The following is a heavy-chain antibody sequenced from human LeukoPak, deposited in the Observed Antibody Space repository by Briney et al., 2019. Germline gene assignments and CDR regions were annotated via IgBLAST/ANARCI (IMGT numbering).Heavy chain of an antibody. D-gene: IGHD1-26*01. CDR2: VYHNGRT. V-gene: IGHV4-4*02. CDR1: GGSISSSNW. CDR3: ARIMLSWREFDC. J-gene: IGHJ4*02. Sequence: SETLSLTCAVSGGSISSSNWWSWVRQPPGKGLEWIGEVYHNGRTNYNPSLKSRVTISMDKSNNQFSLNLRSVTAADTAVYYCARIMLSWREFDCWGQGTLVTVSS.